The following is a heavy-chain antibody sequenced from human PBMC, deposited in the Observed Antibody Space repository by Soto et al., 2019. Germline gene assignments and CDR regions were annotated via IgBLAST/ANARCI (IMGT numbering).Heavy chain of an antibody. Sequence: QVQLVQSGAEVKKPGASVKVSCKASGYTFTSYDINWVRQATGQGLEWMGWMYPNSGNTGSAQRFQGRVTMTTNTSISTAYMELNSLRSEDTAVYYCARELPSRAVDYWGQGTLVTVSS. CDR1: GYTFTSYD. V-gene: IGHV1-8*01. D-gene: IGHD4-17*01. CDR2: MYPNSGNT. J-gene: IGHJ4*02. CDR3: ARELPSRAVDY.